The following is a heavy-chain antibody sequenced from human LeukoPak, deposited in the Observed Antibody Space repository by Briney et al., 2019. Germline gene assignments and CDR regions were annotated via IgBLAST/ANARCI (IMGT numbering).Heavy chain of an antibody. CDR3: ARAIKAVAGTFHRDYYFDY. Sequence: GGSLRLSCAASGFTFRNYAVSWVRQAPGKGLEWVSAISGSGINTYYADSVKGRFTISRDNSKNTLYLQMNSLRAEDTAVYYCARAIKAVAGTFHRDYYFDYWGQGTLVTVSS. CDR2: ISGSGINT. J-gene: IGHJ4*02. CDR1: GFTFRNYA. D-gene: IGHD6-19*01. V-gene: IGHV3-23*01.